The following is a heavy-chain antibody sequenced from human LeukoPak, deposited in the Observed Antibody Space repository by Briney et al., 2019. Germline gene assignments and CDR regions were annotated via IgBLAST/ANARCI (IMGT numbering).Heavy chain of an antibody. V-gene: IGHV3-43*01. D-gene: IGHD3-3*01. CDR1: GFTFDDYT. Sequence: GGSLRLSCAASGFTFDDYTMHWVRQAPGKGLEWVSLISWDGDSTYYADAVKGRFTISRDNSKNTLYLQMNSLRAEDTAVYYCAKDYDFWSGLDYWGQGTLVTVSS. CDR3: AKDYDFWSGLDY. J-gene: IGHJ4*02. CDR2: ISWDGDST.